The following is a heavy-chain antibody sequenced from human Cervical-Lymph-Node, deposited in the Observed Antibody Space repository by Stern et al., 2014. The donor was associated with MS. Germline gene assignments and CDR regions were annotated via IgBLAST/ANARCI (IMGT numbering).Heavy chain of an antibody. V-gene: IGHV4-39*01. CDR3: ARRRAAAGAVLFDY. D-gene: IGHD6-13*01. CDR2: IYYSGST. Sequence: QVQLQESGPGLVKPSETLSLTCTVSGGSISSSSYYWGWIRQPPGTGLEWIGSIYYSGSTYYNTSLRRRVTISVDTSKNQFSLMRSSVTAADTAVYYCARRRAAAGAVLFDYWGQGTLVTVSS. J-gene: IGHJ4*02. CDR1: GGSISSSSYY.